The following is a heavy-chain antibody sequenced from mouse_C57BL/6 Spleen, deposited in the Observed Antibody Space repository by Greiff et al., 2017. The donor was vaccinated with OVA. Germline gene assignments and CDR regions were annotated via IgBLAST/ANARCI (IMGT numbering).Heavy chain of an antibody. J-gene: IGHJ4*01. Sequence: VQLQQPGAELVRPGSSVKLSCKASGYTFTSYWMHWVKQRPIQGLEWIGNIDPSDSETHYNQKFKDKATLTVDKSSSTAYMQLSSLTSEDSAVYYCARGGILRLREDAMDYWGQGTSVTVSS. CDR2: IDPSDSET. CDR3: ARGGILRLREDAMDY. CDR1: GYTFTSYW. V-gene: IGHV1-52*01. D-gene: IGHD1-2*01.